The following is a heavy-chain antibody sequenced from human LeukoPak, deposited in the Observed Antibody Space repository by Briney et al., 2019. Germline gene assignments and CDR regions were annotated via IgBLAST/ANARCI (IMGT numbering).Heavy chain of an antibody. CDR3: ARDWAVAGSYYFDY. D-gene: IGHD6-19*01. CDR1: GFTFSSYG. V-gene: IGHV3-33*01. J-gene: IGHJ4*02. Sequence: GGSLRLSCAASGFTFSSYGMHWVRQAPGKGLEWVAVIWYDGSNKYYADSVKGRFTISRDNSKNTLYLQMNSLRAEDTAVYYCARDWAVAGSYYFDYRGQGTLVTVSS. CDR2: IWYDGSNK.